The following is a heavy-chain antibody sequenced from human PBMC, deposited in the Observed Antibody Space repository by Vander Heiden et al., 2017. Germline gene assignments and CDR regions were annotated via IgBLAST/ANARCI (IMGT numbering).Heavy chain of an antibody. D-gene: IGHD1-1*01. CDR2: IQKNKNP. CDR3: ARTGRTYFDP. Sequence: QVPLQESGPGLVKPSETLSLTCTVSGGSIADYYWSWIRQPPGKGPEWVGYIQKNKNPQNAPPPKGRATISTSGNPNSLTLTSMTTADTAVYYCARTGRTYFDPWGQGILVSVSS. CDR1: GGSIADYY. J-gene: IGHJ5*02. V-gene: IGHV4-59*01.